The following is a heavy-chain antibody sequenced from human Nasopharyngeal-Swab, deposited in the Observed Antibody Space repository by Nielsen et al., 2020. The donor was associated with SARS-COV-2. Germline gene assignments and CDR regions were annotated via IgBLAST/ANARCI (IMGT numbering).Heavy chain of an antibody. CDR3: ARDSSAFNAFDI. Sequence: SVKVSCKASGGTFSSYAISWVRQAPGQGLEWMGRIIPILGIANYAQKFQGRVTITADKSTSTAYMELSSLRSEDTAVYYCARDSSAFNAFDIWGQGTMVTVSS. J-gene: IGHJ3*02. V-gene: IGHV1-69*04. D-gene: IGHD3-22*01. CDR1: GGTFSSYA. CDR2: IIPILGIA.